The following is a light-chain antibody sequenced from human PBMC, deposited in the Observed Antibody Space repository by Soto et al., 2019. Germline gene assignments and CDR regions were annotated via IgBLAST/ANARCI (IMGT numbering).Light chain of an antibody. V-gene: IGKV1-8*01. CDR2: ATS. Sequence: AIQMTQSPSSFSASVGDRVTITCRASQGIDTYLAWYQQKPGKAPRLLMYATSVLESGVPSRFSGSGSGTDYTLTISSLQSEDFATYYCQQANSFPPITFGPGTKVDIK. CDR3: QQANSFPPIT. J-gene: IGKJ3*01. CDR1: QGIDTY.